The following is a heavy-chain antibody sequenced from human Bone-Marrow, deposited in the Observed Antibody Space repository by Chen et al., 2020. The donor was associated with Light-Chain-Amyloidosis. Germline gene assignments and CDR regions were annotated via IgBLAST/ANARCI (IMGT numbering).Heavy chain of an antibody. V-gene: IGHV4-34*01. J-gene: IGHJ5*02. CDR1: GGSFSGYY. D-gene: IGHD3-10*01. Sequence: QVQLQQWGAGLLKPSETLSLTCAVYGGSFSGYYWSWIRQPPGKGLEWIGEINHSGSTNYNPSLKSRVTISVDTSKNQCSLKLSSVTAADTAVYYCARSRPFYGSGSYYTLWWFDPWGQGTLVTVSS. CDR3: ARSRPFYGSGSYYTLWWFDP. CDR2: INHSGST.